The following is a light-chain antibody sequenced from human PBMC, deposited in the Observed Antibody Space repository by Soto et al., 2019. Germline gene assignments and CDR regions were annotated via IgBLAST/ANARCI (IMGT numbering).Light chain of an antibody. Sequence: QSVLTQPPSVSGAPGLRVTISCTGSSSNIGAGYDVHWYQQVPGTAPKLLIYGNSNRPSGVPDRFSGSKSGTSASLAITGLQAEDEADYYCQSYDSSLSGYVVFGGGTKLTVL. V-gene: IGLV1-40*01. CDR2: GNS. CDR1: SSNIGAGYD. J-gene: IGLJ2*01. CDR3: QSYDSSLSGYVV.